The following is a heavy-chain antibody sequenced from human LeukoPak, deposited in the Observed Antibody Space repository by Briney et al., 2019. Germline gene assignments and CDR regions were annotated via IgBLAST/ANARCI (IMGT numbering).Heavy chain of an antibody. V-gene: IGHV3-48*04. D-gene: IGHD2-2*01. CDR3: AREHCGATSCSYFDY. J-gene: IGHJ4*02. Sequence: GGSLRLSCAASGFTFSSYWMNWVRQAPGKGLEWVSYISSSGSTIYYADSVKDRFTISRDNAKNSLYLQVNSLRAEDTAVYYCAREHCGATSCSYFDYWGQGTLVTVSS. CDR2: ISSSGSTI. CDR1: GFTFSSYW.